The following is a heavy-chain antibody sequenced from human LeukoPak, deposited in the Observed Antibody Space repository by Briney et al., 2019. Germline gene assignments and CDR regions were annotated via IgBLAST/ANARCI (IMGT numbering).Heavy chain of an antibody. CDR3: ARGMRVTTGGY. Sequence: PGGSLILSCAASGFTFSSYWMHWVRQAPGKGLVWVSRINSDGSSTTYADSVKGRFTISRDNAKNTLYLQMNSLRADDTAVYYCARGMRVTTGGYWGQGTLVTVSS. D-gene: IGHD4-11*01. V-gene: IGHV3-74*03. CDR2: INSDGSST. CDR1: GFTFSSYW. J-gene: IGHJ4*02.